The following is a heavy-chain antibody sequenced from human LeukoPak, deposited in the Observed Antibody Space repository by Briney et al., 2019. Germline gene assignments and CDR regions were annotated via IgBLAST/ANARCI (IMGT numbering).Heavy chain of an antibody. CDR3: ARGLITIFGTRCGMDV. J-gene: IGHJ6*02. D-gene: IGHD3-3*01. V-gene: IGHV1-8*01. CDR1: GYAFTSYD. Sequence: ASVKVSCKASGYAFTSYDINWVRQATGQGLEWMGWMNPNSGNTGYAQKFQGGVTMTRNTSISTAYMELSSMRSEDTAVYYCARGLITIFGTRCGMDVWGQGTTVTVSS. CDR2: MNPNSGNT.